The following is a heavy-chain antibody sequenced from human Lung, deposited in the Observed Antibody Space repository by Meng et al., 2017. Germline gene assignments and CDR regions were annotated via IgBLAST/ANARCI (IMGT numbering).Heavy chain of an antibody. J-gene: IGHJ4*02. D-gene: IGHD6-13*01. CDR2: IKSNSDGGTT. V-gene: IGHV3-15*01. Sequence: EVPLGECGGGLVKPGGSLRLSCVASGFSFTDAWMSWVRQAPGKGLEWVGRIKSNSDGGTTDYAAPVKGRFTISRDDSKNTLYLQMNSLITEDTAVYFCATGAAAADHWGQGTLVTVSS. CDR3: ATGAAAADH. CDR1: GFSFTDAW.